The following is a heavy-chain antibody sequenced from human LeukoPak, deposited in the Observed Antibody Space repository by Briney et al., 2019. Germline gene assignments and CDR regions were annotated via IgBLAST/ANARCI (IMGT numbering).Heavy chain of an antibody. CDR3: ARQYYYDSPFDY. Sequence: PSETLSLTCTVSGGSISSYYWSWLRQPPGKGLEWIGYIYYSGSTNYNPSLKSRVTISVDTSKNQFSLKLSSVTAADTAVYYCARQYYYDSPFDYWGQGTLVTVSS. CDR2: IYYSGST. D-gene: IGHD3-22*01. V-gene: IGHV4-59*01. CDR1: GGSISSYY. J-gene: IGHJ4*02.